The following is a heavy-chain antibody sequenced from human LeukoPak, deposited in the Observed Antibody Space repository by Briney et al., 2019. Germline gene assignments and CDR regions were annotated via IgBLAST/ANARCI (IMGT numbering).Heavy chain of an antibody. D-gene: IGHD1-7*01. V-gene: IGHV6-1*01. CDR2: TYYRSKWYN. CDR1: GDSVSSNIAT. J-gene: IGHJ4*02. CDR3: ARDSPPFSRTSRFDY. Sequence: SQTLSLTCAISGDSVSSNIATWNWIRQSPSRGLEWLGRTYYRSKWYNDYAVSVKSRITINPDTSKNQFSLQLSSVTPEDTAVYYCARDSPPFSRTSRFDYWGQGTLVTVSS.